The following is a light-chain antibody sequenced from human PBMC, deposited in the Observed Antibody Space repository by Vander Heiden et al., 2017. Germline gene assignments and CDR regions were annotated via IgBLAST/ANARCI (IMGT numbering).Light chain of an antibody. Sequence: QSALTQPASVSGSPGQSITISCTGTSSDVGGYNHVSWYQQHPGKATKLMIYEVINRPSGVSNRFSGSKSGNTASLIISGLQAEDEADYYCSSYTTITTVVFGGGTKLTVL. CDR1: SSDVGGYNH. V-gene: IGLV2-14*01. CDR3: SSYTTITTVV. CDR2: EVI. J-gene: IGLJ2*01.